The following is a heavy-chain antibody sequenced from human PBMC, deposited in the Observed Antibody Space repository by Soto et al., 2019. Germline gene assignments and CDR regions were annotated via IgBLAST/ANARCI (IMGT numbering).Heavy chain of an antibody. V-gene: IGHV1-69*10. CDR2: IIPVLGTI. Sequence: GASVKVSCKASGTTFSSYGFNWVRQAPGQGLEWMGGIIPVLGTINYAQKFQGRVAITADKSTSTVYMDLSSLRSEDTAVYYCARGTLFCGGDCYFDHWGLGTLVNVSS. J-gene: IGHJ4*02. D-gene: IGHD2-21*02. CDR3: ARGTLFCGGDCYFDH. CDR1: GTTFSSYG.